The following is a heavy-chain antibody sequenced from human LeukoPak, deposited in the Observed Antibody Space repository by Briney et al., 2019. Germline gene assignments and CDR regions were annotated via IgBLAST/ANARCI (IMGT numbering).Heavy chain of an antibody. V-gene: IGHV7-4-1*02. D-gene: IGHD2-8*01. CDR2: INTNTGNP. CDR3: ARYLGYCTNGVCYPYYFDY. J-gene: IGHJ4*02. Sequence: ASVKVSCKASGYIFTSYAMNWVRQAPGQGLEWMGWINTNTGNPTYAQGFTGRFVFSLDTSVSTAYLQISSLKAEDTAVYYCARYLGYCTNGVCYPYYFDYWGQGTLVTVSS. CDR1: GYIFTSYA.